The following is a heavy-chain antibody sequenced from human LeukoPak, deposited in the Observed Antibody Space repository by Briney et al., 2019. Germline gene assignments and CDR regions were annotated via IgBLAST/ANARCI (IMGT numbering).Heavy chain of an antibody. CDR2: IYYSGST. Sequence: SETLSLTCTVSGGSISSYYWSWIRQPPGKGLEWIGYIYYSGSTNYNPSLKSRVTISVDTSKNQFSLKLSSVTAADTAVYYCARDRRWSSGREIDPWGQGTLVTVSS. CDR3: ARDRRWSSGREIDP. V-gene: IGHV4-59*01. D-gene: IGHD6-25*01. CDR1: GGSISSYY. J-gene: IGHJ5*02.